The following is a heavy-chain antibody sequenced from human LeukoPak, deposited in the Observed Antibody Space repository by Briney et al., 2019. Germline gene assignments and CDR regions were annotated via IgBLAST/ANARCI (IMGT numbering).Heavy chain of an antibody. CDR2: IFYSGST. CDR3: ARVIVGARRGLFDY. D-gene: IGHD1-26*01. V-gene: IGHV4-59*01. J-gene: IGHJ4*02. Sequence: SETLSLTCSVSGGSISSYYWSWIRQPPGKGLEWIGYIFYSGSTNYNPSLKSRVTISVDTSKNQFSLKLSSVTAADTAVYYCARVIVGARRGLFDYWGQGTLVTVSS. CDR1: GGSISSYY.